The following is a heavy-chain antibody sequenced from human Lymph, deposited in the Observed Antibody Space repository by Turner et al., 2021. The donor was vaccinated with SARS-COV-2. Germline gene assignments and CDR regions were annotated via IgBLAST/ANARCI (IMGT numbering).Heavy chain of an antibody. CDR3: ARVVVLRRAYFDY. J-gene: IGHJ4*02. V-gene: IGHV4-30-4*01. CDR1: GGSISSGDYY. CDR2: IYYSGST. Sequence: QVHLQESGPGLVTPSLPLSPTCTVSGGSISSGDYYWGWIRQPPGKDLEWIGYIYYSGSTFNNPSLKSRVTISVDTSKNQFSLKLSSVTAADTAVYYCARVVVLRRAYFDYWGQGTLVTVSS. D-gene: IGHD2-8*01.